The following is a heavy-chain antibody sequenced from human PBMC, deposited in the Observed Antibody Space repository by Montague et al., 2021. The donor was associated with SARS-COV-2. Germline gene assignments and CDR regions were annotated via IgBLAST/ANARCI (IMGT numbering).Heavy chain of an antibody. Sequence: LSFSSSFFPFLPLWMRWVRQAPGKGLEWVANIKPDESEKNYVDSVKGRFSISRDNAKNSLYLQMDNLRAEDTAIYYCAKNGGAHGLDVWGQGTSVSVSS. CDR2: IKPDESEK. CDR3: AKNGGAHGLDV. CDR1: FFPFLPLW. J-gene: IGHJ6*02. V-gene: IGHV3-7*01. D-gene: IGHD4-23*01.